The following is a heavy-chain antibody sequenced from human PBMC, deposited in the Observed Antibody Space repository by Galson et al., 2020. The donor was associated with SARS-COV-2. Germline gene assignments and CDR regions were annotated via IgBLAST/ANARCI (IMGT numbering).Heavy chain of an antibody. CDR3: AKTIVGTTLDY. CDR1: GFSFSGYG. V-gene: IGHV3-30*18. J-gene: IGHJ4*02. D-gene: IGHD1-26*01. CDR2: ISTDGIKK. Sequence: GGSLRLSCAASGFSFSGYGMYWVRQAPGKGLQWVTAISTDGIKKYYADSVKGRFTVSRDNSKNTLYLQMNSLRAEDTAVYYCAKTIVGTTLDYWGQGTLVTVSS.